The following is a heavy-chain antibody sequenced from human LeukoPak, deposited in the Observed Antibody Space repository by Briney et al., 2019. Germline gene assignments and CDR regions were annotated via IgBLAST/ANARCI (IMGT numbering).Heavy chain of an antibody. Sequence: SETLSLTCTVSGGSISSYYWSWIRQPPGKGLEWIGYIYYSGSTNYNPSLKSRVTISVDTSKNQFSLKLSSVTAANTAVYYCARSPIGCSSTSCYFPYFDYWGQGTLVTVSS. CDR3: ARSPIGCSSTSCYFPYFDY. CDR1: GGSISSYY. D-gene: IGHD2-2*01. CDR2: IYYSGST. J-gene: IGHJ4*02. V-gene: IGHV4-59*12.